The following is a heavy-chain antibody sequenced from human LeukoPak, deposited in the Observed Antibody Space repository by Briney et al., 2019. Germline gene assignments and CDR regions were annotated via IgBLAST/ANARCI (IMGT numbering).Heavy chain of an antibody. CDR1: GDSVSSNSAA. CDR2: TYYRSKWYN. V-gene: IGHV6-1*01. D-gene: IGHD5-24*01. J-gene: IGHJ4*02. Sequence: SQTLSLTCAISGDSVSSNSAAWNWIRQSPSRGLEWLGRTYYRSKWYNDYAVFVKSRITVNPDTSKNRFSLQLNSVTPEDTAVYFCARGHRDDYNYEDYFDYWGQGTLVTVPS. CDR3: ARGHRDDYNYEDYFDY.